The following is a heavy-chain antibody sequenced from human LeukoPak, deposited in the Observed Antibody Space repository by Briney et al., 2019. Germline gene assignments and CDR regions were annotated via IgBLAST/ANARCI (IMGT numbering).Heavy chain of an antibody. CDR3: ARATYSGYDFGY. V-gene: IGHV4-39*07. D-gene: IGHD5-12*01. J-gene: IGHJ4*02. CDR2: IDYSWSA. Sequence: SETLSLTCTVSGDSISSNHYFCGWIRQPPGKSLEWIGSIDYSWSAYYNPSLKSRVTISIDASKNQFSLKLNSVTAADTAMYYCARATYSGYDFGYWGRGTLVTVSS. CDR1: GDSISSNHYF.